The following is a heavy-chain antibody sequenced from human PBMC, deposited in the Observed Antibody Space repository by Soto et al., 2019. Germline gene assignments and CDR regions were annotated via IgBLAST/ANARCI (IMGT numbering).Heavy chain of an antibody. CDR2: VKSKTSGGYT. CDR3: ATGFRDPSGYYGDDAFGI. D-gene: IGHD3-22*01. J-gene: IGHJ3*02. CDR1: GLILSHAR. V-gene: IGHV3-15*01. Sequence: GGSLRLSCAASGLILSHARMIWVRQAPEKGLEWAGRVKSKTSGGYTDYAAPVKGRFTISRDDSKATLYLQMSSLRMDDTAVYYCATGFRDPSGYYGDDAFGIRGQVKTFT.